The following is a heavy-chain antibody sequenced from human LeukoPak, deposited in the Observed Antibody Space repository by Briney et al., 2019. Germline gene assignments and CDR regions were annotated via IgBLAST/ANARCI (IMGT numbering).Heavy chain of an antibody. J-gene: IGHJ4*02. CDR3: ARDGSGVWFDY. V-gene: IGHV1-18*01. CDR2: INAYNGDT. Sequence: ASVKVSCKASNYTFTSYGISWVRQAPGQGLEWMAWINAYNGDTNYAQKFQGRVTLTTDTSTSTAYMELRSLRSDDTAVYYCARDGSGVWFDYWGQGTLVTVSS. CDR1: NYTFTSYG. D-gene: IGHD3-10*01.